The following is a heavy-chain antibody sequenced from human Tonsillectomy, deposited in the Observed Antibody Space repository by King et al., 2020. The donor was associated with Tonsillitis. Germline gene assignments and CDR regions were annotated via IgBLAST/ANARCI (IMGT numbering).Heavy chain of an antibody. CDR3: ARSKHYYDSSGYYSSLSN. CDR2: IWYDGSNK. J-gene: IGHJ4*02. D-gene: IGHD3-22*01. V-gene: IGHV3-33*08. CDR1: GFTFSSYG. Sequence: QVQLVESGGGVVQPGRSLRLSCAASGFTFSSYGMHWVRQDPGKGLEWVAGIWYDGSNKYYADSVKGRFTISRDNSKNTLYLQMNSLRAEDTAVYYCARSKHYYDSSGYYSSLSNWGQGTLVTVSS.